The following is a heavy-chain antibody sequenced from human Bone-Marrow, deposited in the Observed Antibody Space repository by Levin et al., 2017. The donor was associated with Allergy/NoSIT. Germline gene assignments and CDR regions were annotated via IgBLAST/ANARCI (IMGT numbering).Heavy chain of an antibody. CDR2: ISAYNGNT. Sequence: GESLKISCKASGYTFTSYGISWVRQAPGQGLEWMGWISAYNGNTNYAQKLQGRVTMTTDTSTSTAYMELRSLRSDDTAVYYCARRVGDYGDPRGGLDNWFDPWGQGTLVTVSS. CDR1: GYTFTSYG. CDR3: ARRVGDYGDPRGGLDNWFDP. J-gene: IGHJ5*02. D-gene: IGHD4-17*01. V-gene: IGHV1-18*01.